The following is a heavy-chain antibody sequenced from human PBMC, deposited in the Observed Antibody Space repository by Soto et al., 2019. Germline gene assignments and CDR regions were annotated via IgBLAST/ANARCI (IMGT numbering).Heavy chain of an antibody. J-gene: IGHJ4*02. D-gene: IGHD2-8*01. Sequence: QVQVPQSGPGLVKPSETLSLTCTVYGGSISTYYWSWIRQTPGQGLEWIGCSSYGGSANYNPDLGSRVSIPLDRTKKQFSLRLNSVTAANPAVYYCSRGGHCTDGVCSALDYWGQGTLVTVSS. CDR3: SRGGHCTDGVCSALDY. V-gene: IGHV4-59*08. CDR2: SSYGGSA. CDR1: GGSISTYY.